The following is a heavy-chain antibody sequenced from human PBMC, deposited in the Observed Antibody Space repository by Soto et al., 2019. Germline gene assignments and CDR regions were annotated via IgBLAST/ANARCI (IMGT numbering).Heavy chain of an antibody. Sequence: SETLSLTCTASGGSIISSNFYWGWIRQPPGKGLEWIGSVEYGGSTYDNPSLKSRVTLSADTSKNQFSLNLTSVTAADTAIYYCARHVRGAVTMNWFDPWDQGTLVAVSS. D-gene: IGHD4-17*01. CDR3: ARHVRGAVTMNWFDP. V-gene: IGHV4-39*01. J-gene: IGHJ5*01. CDR2: VEYGGST. CDR1: GGSIISSNFY.